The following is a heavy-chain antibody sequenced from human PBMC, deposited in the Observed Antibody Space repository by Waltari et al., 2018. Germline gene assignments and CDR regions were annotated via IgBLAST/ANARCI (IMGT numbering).Heavy chain of an antibody. J-gene: IGHJ6*02. CDR3: ARGSVVVAATNYYYGMDV. Sequence: QVQLVQSGAEVKKPGASVKVSCKASGYTFTSYDINWVRQATGQGLEWMGWMNPNSGNTGYAQKFQGRVTMTRNTSISTAYMELSSLRSEDTAVYYCARGSVVVAATNYYYGMDVWGQGTTVTVSS. V-gene: IGHV1-8*02. D-gene: IGHD2-15*01. CDR2: MNPNSGNT. CDR1: GYTFTSYD.